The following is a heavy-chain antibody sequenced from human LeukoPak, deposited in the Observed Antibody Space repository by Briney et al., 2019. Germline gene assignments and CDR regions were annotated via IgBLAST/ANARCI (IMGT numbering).Heavy chain of an antibody. J-gene: IGHJ6*03. CDR2: IDYSGST. D-gene: IGHD1-26*01. CDR3: ARGVRVGYYYYYYMDV. CDR1: GGSISSYY. V-gene: IGHV4-59*01. Sequence: SETLSLTCTVSGGSISSYYWSWIRQPPGKGLEWIGYIDYSGSTNYNPSLKSRVTISVDTSKNQFSLKLSSVTAADTAVYYCARGVRVGYYYYYYMDVWGKGTTVTVSS.